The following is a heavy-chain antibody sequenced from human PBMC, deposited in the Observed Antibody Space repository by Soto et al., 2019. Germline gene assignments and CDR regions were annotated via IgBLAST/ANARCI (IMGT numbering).Heavy chain of an antibody. D-gene: IGHD6-19*01. CDR3: AKDLEVRPPGIAVAGPFDY. Sequence: SCKASGGTFSSYTISWVRQAPGKGLEWVSAISGSGGSTYYADSVKGRFTISRDNSKNTLYLQMNSLRAEDTAVYYCAKDLEVRPPGIAVAGPFDYWGQGTLVTVSS. V-gene: IGHV3-23*01. J-gene: IGHJ4*02. CDR2: ISGSGGST. CDR1: GGTFSSYT.